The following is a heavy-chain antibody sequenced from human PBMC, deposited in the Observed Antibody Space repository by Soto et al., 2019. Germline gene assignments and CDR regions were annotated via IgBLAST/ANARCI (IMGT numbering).Heavy chain of an antibody. J-gene: IGHJ3*02. CDR3: ASPLGYSYGPWEAFDI. CDR1: GYTFTSYG. CDR2: ISAYNGNT. V-gene: IGHV1-18*01. D-gene: IGHD5-18*01. Sequence: ASVKVSCKASGYTFTSYGISWVRQAPGQGLEWMGWISAYNGNTNYAQKHQGRVTMTTDTSTSTAYMELRSLRSDDTAVYYCASPLGYSYGPWEAFDIWGQGTMVTVSS.